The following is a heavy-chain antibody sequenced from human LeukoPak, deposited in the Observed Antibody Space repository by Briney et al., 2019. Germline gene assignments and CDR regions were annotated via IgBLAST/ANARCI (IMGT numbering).Heavy chain of an antibody. J-gene: IGHJ4*02. V-gene: IGHV3-7*01. CDR1: GFTFSSYW. CDR3: AKVSSSPYSSSWANAFDI. Sequence: PGGSLRLSCAASGFTFSSYWMSWVRQAPGKGLEWVANIKQDGSEKYYVDSVKGRFTISRDNAKNSLYLQMNSLRAEDTAVYYCAKVSSSPYSSSWANAFDIWGQGILVTVSS. D-gene: IGHD6-13*01. CDR2: IKQDGSEK.